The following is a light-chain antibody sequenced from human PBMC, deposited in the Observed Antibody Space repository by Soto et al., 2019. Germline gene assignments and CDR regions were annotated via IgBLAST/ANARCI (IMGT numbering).Light chain of an antibody. CDR1: QSVSRS. CDR2: DAS. Sequence: EIVLTQSPATLSLSPGDRAVLSCRASQSVSRSLTWYQHKPGQAPRLLIYDASTRATGIPDRFSGSGSGTDFTLTISRLEPEDFAVYYCQQHGTSPITFGQGTRLEI. V-gene: IGKV3-20*01. J-gene: IGKJ5*01. CDR3: QQHGTSPIT.